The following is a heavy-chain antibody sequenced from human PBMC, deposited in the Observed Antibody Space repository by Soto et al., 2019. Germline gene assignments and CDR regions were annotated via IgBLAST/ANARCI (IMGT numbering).Heavy chain of an antibody. Sequence: SEKVSCKTSVGTFSTFGISWVRQAPGQGLEWMGGIIPFFGTAEYSQKFEDRITITADESTNTVYMDLRSLKSEDTAIYYCARTAPMDAGDKYYYDFWGQGALVTVSS. CDR2: IIPFFGTA. J-gene: IGHJ4*02. CDR3: ARTAPMDAGDKYYYDF. D-gene: IGHD3-16*01. CDR1: VGTFSTFG. V-gene: IGHV1-69*13.